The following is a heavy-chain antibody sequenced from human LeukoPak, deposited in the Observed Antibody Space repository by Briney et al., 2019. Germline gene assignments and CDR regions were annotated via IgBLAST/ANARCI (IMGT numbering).Heavy chain of an antibody. D-gene: IGHD3-16*02. CDR1: GFTFSRYA. CDR2: ISGSGGST. J-gene: IGHJ4*02. Sequence: GGSLRLSCAASGFTFSRYAMSWVRQAPGKGLEWVSAISGSGGSTYYADSVKGRFTISRDNSKNTLYLQMNSLRAEDTAVYYCAKDYYVWGSYRSYYFDYWGQGTLVTVSS. V-gene: IGHV3-23*01. CDR3: AKDYYVWGSYRSYYFDY.